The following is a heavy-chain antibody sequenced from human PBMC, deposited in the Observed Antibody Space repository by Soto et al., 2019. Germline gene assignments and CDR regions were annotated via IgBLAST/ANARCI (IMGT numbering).Heavy chain of an antibody. CDR2: IIPIFGTA. V-gene: IGHV1-69*06. J-gene: IGHJ3*02. Sequence: QVQLVQSGAEVKKPGSSVKVSCKASGGTFSSYAISWVRQAPGQGLEWMGGIIPIFGTANYAQKFQGRVKITADKSTSTAYMELSSLRSEDTAVYYCARDYYDRSGYYTPHDAFDIWGQGTMVTVSS. CDR1: GGTFSSYA. D-gene: IGHD3-22*01. CDR3: ARDYYDRSGYYTPHDAFDI.